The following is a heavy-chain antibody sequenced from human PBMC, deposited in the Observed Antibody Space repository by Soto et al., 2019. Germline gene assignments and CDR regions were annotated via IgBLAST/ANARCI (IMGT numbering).Heavy chain of an antibody. CDR2: IKQDGSEK. CDR3: ARGTTTEADYYYYGMDV. D-gene: IGHD4-4*01. V-gene: IGHV3-7*01. Sequence: EVQLVESGGGLVQPGGSLRLSCAASGSTFSSYWMSWVRQAPGKGLEWVANIKQDGSEKYYVDSVKGRFTISRDNAKNSLYLQMNSLRAEDTAVYYCARGTTTEADYYYYGMDVWGQGTTVTVSS. J-gene: IGHJ6*02. CDR1: GSTFSSYW.